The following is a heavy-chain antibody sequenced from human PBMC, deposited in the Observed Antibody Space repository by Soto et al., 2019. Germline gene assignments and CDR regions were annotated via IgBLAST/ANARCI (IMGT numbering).Heavy chain of an antibody. D-gene: IGHD3-3*01. CDR3: ARNYDFWSGYYGYYYYGMDV. Sequence: SETLSLTCAVYGGSFSGYYWSWIRQPPGKGLEWIGEINHSGSTNYNPSLKSRVTISVDTSKNQFSLKLSSVTAADTAVYYCARNYDFWSGYYGYYYYGMDVWGQGTTVTAP. V-gene: IGHV4-34*01. J-gene: IGHJ6*02. CDR2: INHSGST. CDR1: GGSFSGYY.